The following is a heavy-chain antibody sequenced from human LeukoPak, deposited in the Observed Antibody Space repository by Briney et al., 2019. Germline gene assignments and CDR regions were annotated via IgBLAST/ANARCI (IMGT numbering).Heavy chain of an antibody. CDR3: ASGTWIQLWFY. CDR1: GGSFSGYH. V-gene: IGHV4-34*01. D-gene: IGHD5-18*01. J-gene: IGHJ4*02. CDR2: INHSGST. Sequence: SETLSLTCAVYGGSFSGYHWSWIRQPPGKGLEWIGEINHSGSTNYNPSLKSRVTISVDTSKNQFSLKLSSVTAADTAVYYCASGTWIQLWFYWGQGTLVTVSS.